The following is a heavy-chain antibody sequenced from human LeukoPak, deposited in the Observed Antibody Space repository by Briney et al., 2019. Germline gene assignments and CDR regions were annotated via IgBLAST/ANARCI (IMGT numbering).Heavy chain of an antibody. Sequence: PGGSLRLSCAVSGFTFRTYWMHWVRQAPGKGLEYVSSISINGDKTYYAESVKGRFTISRDNSKNTLYLQLSSLRVEDTAVYYCIKDRIGTWSFDHWGQGTLLTVSS. CDR3: IKDRIGTWSFDH. J-gene: IGHJ4*02. CDR1: GFTFRTYW. V-gene: IGHV3-64D*06. D-gene: IGHD1-26*01. CDR2: ISINGDKT.